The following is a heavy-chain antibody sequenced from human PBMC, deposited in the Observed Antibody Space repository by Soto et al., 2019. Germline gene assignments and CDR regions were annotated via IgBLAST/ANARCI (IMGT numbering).Heavy chain of an antibody. Sequence: GGSLRLSCAASGFTFSSYWMSWVRQAPGKGLEWVANIKQDGSEKYYVDSVKGRFTASRDNAENSLYLQMNSLRAEDTAVYYCARDHSRTYGSGYYPGSYWAQGTLVTVSS. CDR2: IKQDGSEK. J-gene: IGHJ1*01. CDR3: ARDHSRTYGSGYYPGSY. CDR1: GFTFSSYW. V-gene: IGHV3-7*01. D-gene: IGHD5-12*01.